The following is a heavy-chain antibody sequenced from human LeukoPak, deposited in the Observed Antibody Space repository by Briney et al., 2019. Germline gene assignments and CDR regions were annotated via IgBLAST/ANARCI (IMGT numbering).Heavy chain of an antibody. J-gene: IGHJ4*02. V-gene: IGHV3-23*01. D-gene: IGHD3-3*01. CDR3: AKDKGDFWSGHHY. Sequence: GGSLRLSCAASGFTFSNYAMSWVRQALGKGLEWVSSITGSGGSTYYADSVKGRFTISRDNSKNTLYLQMSSLRAEDTAVYYCAKDKGDFWSGHHYWGQGTLVTVSS. CDR1: GFTFSNYA. CDR2: ITGSGGST.